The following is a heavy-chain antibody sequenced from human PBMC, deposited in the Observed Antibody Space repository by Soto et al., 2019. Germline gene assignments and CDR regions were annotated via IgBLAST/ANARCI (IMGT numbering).Heavy chain of an antibody. D-gene: IGHD5-12*01. V-gene: IGHV3-73*01. CDR2: IRSKANSYAT. CDR1: GFTFSGSA. Sequence: PVGSLRLSFAASGFTFSGSAMHWVRQASGKGLEWVGRIRSKANSYATAYAASVKGRFTISRDDSKNTAYLQMNSLKTEDTAVYYCTRPQDSGYDYDAFERWGQGKMVTV. CDR3: TRPQDSGYDYDAFER. J-gene: IGHJ3*02.